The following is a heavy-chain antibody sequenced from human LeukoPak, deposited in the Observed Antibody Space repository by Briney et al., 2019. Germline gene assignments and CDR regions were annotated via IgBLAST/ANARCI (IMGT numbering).Heavy chain of an antibody. CDR3: ARSVAGFDF. CDR1: GFIFNNYW. Sequence: PGGSLRLSCAASGFIFNNYWMRWVRQAPGKGMEWVANIKMEGSERYYVDSVKGRFTISRYNPKNSLYLQMNSLRAEDTAVYYCARSVAGFDFWGQGSLVTVSS. CDR2: IKMEGSER. V-gene: IGHV3-7*01. J-gene: IGHJ4*02. D-gene: IGHD6-19*01.